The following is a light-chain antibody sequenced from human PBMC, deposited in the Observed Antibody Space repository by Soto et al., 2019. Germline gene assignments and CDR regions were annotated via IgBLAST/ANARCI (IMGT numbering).Light chain of an antibody. J-gene: IGKJ5*01. CDR1: RSISSY. Sequence: DIQMTQSPSSLSASVGDRVTITCRASRSISSYLNWYQQKPGKAPKLLIYAASSLQSGVPSRFSGSGSGTDFTLTINSLQPEDFATYYCQQSYSTPTFGQGTRLEIK. V-gene: IGKV1-39*01. CDR2: AAS. CDR3: QQSYSTPT.